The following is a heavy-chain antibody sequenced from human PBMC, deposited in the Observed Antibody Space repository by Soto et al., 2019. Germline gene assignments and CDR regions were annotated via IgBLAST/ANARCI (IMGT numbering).Heavy chain of an antibody. CDR1: GGSISSGGYY. J-gene: IGHJ4*02. Sequence: SETLSLTCTVSGGSISSGGYYWSWIRQHPGKGLEWIGYIYYSGSTYYNPSLKSRVTISVDTSKNQFSLKLSSVTAADTAVYYCARVGFPTVTKGIEFDYWGQGTLVTVSS. V-gene: IGHV4-31*03. CDR2: IYYSGST. CDR3: ARVGFPTVTKGIEFDY. D-gene: IGHD4-17*01.